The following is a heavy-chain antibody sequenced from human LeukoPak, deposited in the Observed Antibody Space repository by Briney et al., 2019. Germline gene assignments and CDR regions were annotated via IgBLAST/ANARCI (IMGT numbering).Heavy chain of an antibody. D-gene: IGHD3-22*01. J-gene: IGHJ4*02. CDR2: MYYSGST. V-gene: IGHV4-39*01. Sequence: SEILSLACTVSGGSITGSIYYWGWIRQPPGKGLEWIGSMYYSGSTYYKTSLKSRVTISADTSKNEFSLELSSVTAADTAVYYCARQYYDNTGYYYFDYWGQGTLVTVSS. CDR3: ARQYYDNTGYYYFDY. CDR1: GGSITGSIYY.